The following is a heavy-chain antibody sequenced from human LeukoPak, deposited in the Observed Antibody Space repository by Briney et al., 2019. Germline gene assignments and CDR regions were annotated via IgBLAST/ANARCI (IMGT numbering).Heavy chain of an antibody. Sequence: ASVKVSCKASGYTFTSYYMHWVRQAPGLGLEWMGIIRPIADTTTYSQKFQGRVTMTRDMSTSTVDMELSSLRSEDTALYSCARIRDGYHDAYDIWGQGTVVTVPS. CDR2: IRPIADTT. J-gene: IGHJ3*02. D-gene: IGHD5-24*01. V-gene: IGHV1-46*01. CDR1: GYTFTSYY. CDR3: ARIRDGYHDAYDI.